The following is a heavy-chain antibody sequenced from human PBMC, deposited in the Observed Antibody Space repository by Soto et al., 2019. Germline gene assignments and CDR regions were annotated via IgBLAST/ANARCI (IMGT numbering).Heavy chain of an antibody. D-gene: IGHD2-15*01. Sequence: GASVKVSCKASGGTFSSYAISWVRQAPGQGLEWMGGIIPIFGTANYAQKFQGRVTITADESTSTAYMELSSLRSEDTAVYYCARVASYPVVTRPPSYYYYYGMDVWGQGTTVTVSS. CDR1: GGTFSSYA. J-gene: IGHJ6*02. CDR3: ARVASYPVVTRPPSYYYYYGMDV. V-gene: IGHV1-69*13. CDR2: IIPIFGTA.